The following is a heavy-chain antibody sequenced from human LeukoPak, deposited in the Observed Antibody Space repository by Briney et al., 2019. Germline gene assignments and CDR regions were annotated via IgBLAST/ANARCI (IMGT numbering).Heavy chain of an antibody. CDR2: INHSGST. J-gene: IGHJ4*02. V-gene: IGHV4-34*01. Sequence: SETLSLTCAVYGGSFSTYYWSWIRQPPGKGLEWIGEINHSGSTNYNPSLESRVTISVDTSKNQFSLKLSSVTAADTAPYYCASDHGQSALLNWGQGTLVTVSS. CDR3: ASDHGQSALLN. CDR1: GGSFSTYY. D-gene: IGHD4-17*01.